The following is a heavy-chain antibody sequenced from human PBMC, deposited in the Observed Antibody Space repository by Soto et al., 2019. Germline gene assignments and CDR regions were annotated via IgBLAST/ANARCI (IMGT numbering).Heavy chain of an antibody. CDR2: INAGNGNT. J-gene: IGHJ3*02. CDR1: GYTFTSYA. CDR3: ARGASGVDI. D-gene: IGHD3-10*01. V-gene: IGHV1-3*01. Sequence: GAGVNVSCKASGYTFTSYAMHCVRQAPGQRREGMAGINAGNGNTKYSHKFQGRVTITRDTSASTAYMELSSLRSEDMAVYYCARGASGVDIWGQGTMVNVS.